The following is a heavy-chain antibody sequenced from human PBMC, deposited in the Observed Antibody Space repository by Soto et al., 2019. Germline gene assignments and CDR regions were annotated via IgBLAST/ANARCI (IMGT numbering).Heavy chain of an antibody. Sequence: PSGSLALTSAACGGSFKGSYWSWIRQPPGKGLERIGEINHSGSTNYNPPLKSRVTISVDTSKNQFSLKLSSVTAADTAVYYCARFRRHIVVVVAATPGGYGMGVWGQGTTVTVSS. CDR2: INHSGST. V-gene: IGHV4-34*01. J-gene: IGHJ6*02. D-gene: IGHD2-15*01. CDR3: ARFRRHIVVVVAATPGGYGMGV. CDR1: GGSFKGSY.